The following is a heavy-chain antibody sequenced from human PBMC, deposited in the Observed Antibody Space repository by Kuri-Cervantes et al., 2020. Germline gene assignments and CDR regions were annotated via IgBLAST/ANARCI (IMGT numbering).Heavy chain of an antibody. Sequence: GESLKISCAASGFTFDDYAMHWVRQAPGKGLEWVAFIQSDGSEIYYGDSVKGRFTTSRDNSKKTVYLQMNSLRAEDTAVYYCARELSSSAIHGFDPRGQGTLVTVSS. CDR2: IQSDGSEI. D-gene: IGHD2-2*01. CDR3: ARELSSSAIHGFDP. CDR1: GFTFDDYA. J-gene: IGHJ5*02. V-gene: IGHV3-30*02.